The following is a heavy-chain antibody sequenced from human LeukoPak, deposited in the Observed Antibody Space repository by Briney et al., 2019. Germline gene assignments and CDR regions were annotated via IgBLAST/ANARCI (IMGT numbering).Heavy chain of an antibody. Sequence: ASVKVSCKASGYTFTSYGISWVRQAPGQGLEWMGWISAYNGNTNYAQKLQGRVTMTTDTSTSTAYMELRSLRSADTAVYYCAREFRGGVVGALYYFDYWGQGTLVTVSS. V-gene: IGHV1-18*01. J-gene: IGHJ4*02. CDR1: GYTFTSYG. CDR2: ISAYNGNT. CDR3: AREFRGGVVGALYYFDY. D-gene: IGHD1-26*01.